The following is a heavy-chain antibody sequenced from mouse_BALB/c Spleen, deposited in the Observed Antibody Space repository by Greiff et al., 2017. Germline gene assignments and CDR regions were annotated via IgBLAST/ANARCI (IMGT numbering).Heavy chain of an antibody. Sequence: EVKLVESGGGLVQPGGSLKLSCAASGFTFSSYGMSWVRQTPDKRLEWVATINSNGGSTYYPDSVKGRFTIARDNAKNTLYLQMSSLKSEDTAMYYCARDNYGPYFDYWGQGTTLTVSS. V-gene: IGHV5-6-3*01. J-gene: IGHJ2*01. CDR2: INSNGGST. D-gene: IGHD1-1*01. CDR1: GFTFSSYG. CDR3: ARDNYGPYFDY.